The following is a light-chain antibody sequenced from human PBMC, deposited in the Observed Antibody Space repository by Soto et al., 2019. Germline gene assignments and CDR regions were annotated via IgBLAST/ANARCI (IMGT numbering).Light chain of an antibody. CDR3: QQYGGSPRT. Sequence: EFVFTQSPGTLSLSPGERATLSCRASQSVRSSSLAWYQQKRGQAPRLLIHDASSRATGIPDRLSGSGSGTDFTLTISRXEPEDFAVYYCQQYGGSPRTFGQGTKVDIK. V-gene: IGKV3-20*01. J-gene: IGKJ1*01. CDR2: DAS. CDR1: QSVRSSS.